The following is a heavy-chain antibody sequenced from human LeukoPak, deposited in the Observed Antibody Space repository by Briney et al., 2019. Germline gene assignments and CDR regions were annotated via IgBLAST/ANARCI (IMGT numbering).Heavy chain of an antibody. V-gene: IGHV1-69*04. D-gene: IGHD2-2*01. CDR1: GGTFTSYA. Sequence: GASVKVSCKASGGTFTSYAISWVRQAPGQGLEWMGRIIPILGIANYAQKFQGRVTITADKSTSTAYMELSSLRSEDTAVYYCARISTSYPNWFDHWGQGTLVTVSS. J-gene: IGHJ5*02. CDR3: ARISTSYPNWFDH. CDR2: IIPILGIA.